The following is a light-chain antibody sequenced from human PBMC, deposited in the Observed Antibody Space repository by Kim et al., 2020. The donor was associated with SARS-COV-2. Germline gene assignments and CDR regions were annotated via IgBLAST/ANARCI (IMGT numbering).Light chain of an antibody. Sequence: DIVMTQSPLSLPVTPREPASISCRSSQSLLHSNGYNYLDWYLQKPGQSPQLLIYLGSSRASGVPDRFSGSGSGTDFTLKISRVEAEDVGVYYCMQGLRTPFIFGGGTKVDIK. CDR2: LGS. CDR3: MQGLRTPFI. J-gene: IGKJ4*01. V-gene: IGKV2-28*01. CDR1: QSLLHSNGYNY.